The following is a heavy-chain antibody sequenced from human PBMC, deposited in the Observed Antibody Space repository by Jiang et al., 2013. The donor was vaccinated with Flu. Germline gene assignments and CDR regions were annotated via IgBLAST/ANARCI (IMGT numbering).Heavy chain of an antibody. CDR2: ISAFNGNK. CDR3: ARALEQWLVISYLDY. CDR1: GYSFDTYG. J-gene: IGHJ4*02. D-gene: IGHD6-19*01. Sequence: GAEVKKPGASVKVSCKASGYSFDTYGIAWVRQAPGQGLEWVGWISAFNGNKNNAQKFQGRVTMTTDTSTSTAYMELRSLRSDDTAVYYCARALEQWLVISYLDYWGQGTLVTVSS. V-gene: IGHV1-18*01.